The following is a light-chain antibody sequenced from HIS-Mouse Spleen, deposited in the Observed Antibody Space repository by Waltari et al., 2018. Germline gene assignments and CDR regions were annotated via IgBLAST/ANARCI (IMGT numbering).Light chain of an antibody. CDR2: DDS. V-gene: IGLV3-21*03. J-gene: IGLJ2*01. Sequence: SYVLTQPPSVSVAPGKAARITCGGNNIGSKSVHWYQQKPGQAPVLVVYDDSDRPSGIHERVAGSNAGKTATLTISRVEAGDEADYYCQVWDSSSDHVVFGGGTKLTVL. CDR1: NIGSKS. CDR3: QVWDSSSDHVV.